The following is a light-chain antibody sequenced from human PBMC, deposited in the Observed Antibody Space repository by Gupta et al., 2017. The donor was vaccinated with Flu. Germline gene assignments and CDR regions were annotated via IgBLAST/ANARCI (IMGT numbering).Light chain of an antibody. CDR1: SANIGANCD. V-gene: IGLV1-40*01. CDR3: QSFDTRLNGYV. CDR2: GNN. Sequence: QSVLTQPPSVSGAPGQRVTISCTGSSANIGANCDVHWYQQLPGTAPKLLIHGNNNRPSGVPDRFSCSKSATSASLAITGLQADDEADYYCQSFDTRLNGYVFGTGTKVIVL. J-gene: IGLJ1*01.